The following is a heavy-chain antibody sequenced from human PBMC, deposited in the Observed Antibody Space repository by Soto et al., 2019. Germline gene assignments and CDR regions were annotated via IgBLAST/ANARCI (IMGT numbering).Heavy chain of an antibody. CDR2: SRNKANSYTT. V-gene: IGHV3-72*01. CDR1: GFIFSDHY. J-gene: IGHJ4*02. D-gene: IGHD1-26*01. CDR3: ARVDTGGSNGLDY. Sequence: EVRLVESGGGLVQPGGSLRLSCAASGFIFSDHYMDWVRQAPGKGLEWVGRSRNKANSYTTEYDASGKGRYTISRDDSKNSLYLQMNSQNTEDTAVYYCARVDTGGSNGLDYWGQGTLVTVSS.